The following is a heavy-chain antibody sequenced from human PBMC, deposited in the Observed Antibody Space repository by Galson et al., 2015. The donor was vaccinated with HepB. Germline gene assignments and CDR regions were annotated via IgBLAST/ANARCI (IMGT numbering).Heavy chain of an antibody. CDR3: ARAATGEAEGFDF. Sequence: SETLSLTCTMSGASIRRYYWSWIRQSPGKGLEWIGYIYYTGTTSSNPSLKSRVTMSVDTPKKQFSLSLTSVTAADTAIYYCARAATGEAEGFDFWGQGILVTVSA. J-gene: IGHJ5*01. CDR2: IYYTGTT. V-gene: IGHV4-59*01. CDR1: GASIRRYY. D-gene: IGHD6-13*01.